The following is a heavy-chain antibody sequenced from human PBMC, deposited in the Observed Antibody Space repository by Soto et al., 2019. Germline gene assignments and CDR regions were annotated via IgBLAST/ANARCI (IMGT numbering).Heavy chain of an antibody. Sequence: PSQTLSLTCPVSGGSISRYSSSWIRQPPGKGLEWIGYIYYSGSTNYNPSLKSRVTISVDTSKNQFSLKLSSVTAADTAVYYCASLHSGETGTTPYYYYGMDVWGQGTTVTVSS. D-gene: IGHD1-1*01. V-gene: IGHV4-59*01. CDR2: IYYSGST. CDR1: GGSISRYS. J-gene: IGHJ6*02. CDR3: ASLHSGETGTTPYYYYGMDV.